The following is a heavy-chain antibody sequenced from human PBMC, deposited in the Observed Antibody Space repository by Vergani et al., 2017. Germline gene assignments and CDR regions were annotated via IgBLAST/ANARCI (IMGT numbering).Heavy chain of an antibody. V-gene: IGHV3-23*03. Sequence: EVQLLESGGGLVQPGGSLRLSCAASGFTFSSYAMSWVRQAPGKGLEWVSVIYSGGSSTYYADSVKGRFTISRDNSKNTLYLQMNRLRAEDTAVYYCAKGAVAGTLGYWGQGTLVTVSS. CDR1: GFTFSSYA. CDR2: IYSGGSST. D-gene: IGHD6-19*01. J-gene: IGHJ4*02. CDR3: AKGAVAGTLGY.